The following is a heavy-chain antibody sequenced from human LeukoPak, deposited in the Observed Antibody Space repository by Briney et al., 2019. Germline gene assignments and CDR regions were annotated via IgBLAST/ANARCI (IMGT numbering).Heavy chain of an antibody. V-gene: IGHV1-69*05. J-gene: IGHJ3*02. D-gene: IGHD2-2*01. CDR3: ACCSTSVDGAFDI. Sequence: SVKVSCKASGGTFSSYAISWVRQAPGQGLEWMGGIIPIFGTANYAQKFQGRVTITTDESTSTAYMELSSLRSEDTAVYYCACCSTSVDGAFDIWGQGTMVTVSS. CDR2: IIPIFGTA. CDR1: GGTFSSYA.